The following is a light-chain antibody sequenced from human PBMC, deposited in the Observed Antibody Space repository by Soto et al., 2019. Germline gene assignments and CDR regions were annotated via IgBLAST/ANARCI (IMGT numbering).Light chain of an antibody. CDR3: QQRSTWPLT. V-gene: IGKV3-11*01. CDR1: QSVTSF. CDR2: DVS. Sequence: EIVLTQSPVTLSLSPGERATLSCRASQSVTSFLAWYQQKPGQAPRLLIYDVSNRATGLPARFSGSGSGTDFTLTISSLEPEDFAVYYCQQRSTWPLTFGGGTKVESK. J-gene: IGKJ4*01.